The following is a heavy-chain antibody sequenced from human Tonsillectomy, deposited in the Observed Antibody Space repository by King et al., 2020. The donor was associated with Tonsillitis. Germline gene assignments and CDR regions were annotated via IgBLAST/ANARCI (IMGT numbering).Heavy chain of an antibody. J-gene: IGHJ4*02. CDR1: EFSLSSHEMC. CDR3: ARGIVVDDEGHYFDN. Sequence: VTLKESGPALVKPTESLTLTCTFSEFSLSSHEMCVSWIRQSPGKALEWLARIDWNIDNAEYYSSSLQTRLSISKDTSKNQVVLTMTNMAPVDTGTYYCARGIVVDDEGHYFDNWGQGILVTVSS. CDR2: IDWNIDNAE. V-gene: IGHV2-70*11. D-gene: IGHD2-15*01.